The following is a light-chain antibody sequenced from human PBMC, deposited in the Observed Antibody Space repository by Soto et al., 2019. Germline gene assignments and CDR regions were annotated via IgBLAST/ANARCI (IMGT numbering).Light chain of an antibody. J-gene: IGKJ4*01. CDR1: QSVLYSSNNKNY. CDR2: WAS. Sequence: DIVMTQSPDSLAVSLGERATINCKSSQSVLYSSNNKNYLAWYQQKPGQPPKLLIYWASTRESGVPDRFSVRGSGTDFTLTISSLQAEDGAVYYCQQYYTTPLTFGGGTKVEIK. CDR3: QQYYTTPLT. V-gene: IGKV4-1*01.